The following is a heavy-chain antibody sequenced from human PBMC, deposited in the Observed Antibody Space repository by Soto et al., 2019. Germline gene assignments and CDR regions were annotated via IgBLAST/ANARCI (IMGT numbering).Heavy chain of an antibody. CDR3: TTDLVELGVGATTGHGYEYFQH. CDR1: GYSFTSHY. D-gene: IGHD1-26*01. J-gene: IGHJ1*01. CDR2: IYPGGVNI. Sequence: GASVKVSCKAIGYSFTSHYMHWVRQAPGQGLEWMGTIYPGGVNIGYAQKFKGRVTMTKDTSTSTVYMELNSLTSEDTAVYYCTTDLVELGVGATTGHGYEYFQHWGQGTLVTVSS. V-gene: IGHV1-46*01.